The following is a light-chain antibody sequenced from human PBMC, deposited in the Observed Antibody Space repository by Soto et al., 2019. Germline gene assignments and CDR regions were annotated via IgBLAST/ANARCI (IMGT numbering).Light chain of an antibody. J-gene: IGLJ3*02. CDR2: LNSDGSH. V-gene: IGLV4-69*01. CDR3: QTWGTGHWV. Sequence: QSVLTQSPSASASLGASVKLTCTLSSGHSSYAIAWHQQQPGKGPRYLMKLNSDGSHSKGDGIPDRFSGSSSGAERYLTISSLQSEDEADYYCQTWGTGHWVFGGGTKLTVL. CDR1: SGHSSYA.